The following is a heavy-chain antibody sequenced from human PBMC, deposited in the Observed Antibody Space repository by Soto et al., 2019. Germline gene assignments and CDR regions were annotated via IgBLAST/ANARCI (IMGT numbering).Heavy chain of an antibody. V-gene: IGHV3-73*01. D-gene: IGHD4-4*01. CDR1: GFTFSDSA. CDR2: VRSKGNNYAT. J-gene: IGHJ2*01. CDR3: LRYSNSLGWYFDL. Sequence: EVQLVESGGGLVQPGGSLKLSCAASGFTFSDSAMHWVRQASGKGLEWVGRVRSKGNNYATAYGASVEGRFTISRVDSKNTAYLQMNSLMTEDTAVYYCLRYSNSLGWYFDLWGRGTLVTVSS.